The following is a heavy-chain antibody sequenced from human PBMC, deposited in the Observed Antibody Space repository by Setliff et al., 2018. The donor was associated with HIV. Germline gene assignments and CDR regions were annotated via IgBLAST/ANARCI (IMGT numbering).Heavy chain of an antibody. CDR2: ITTGGTNK. V-gene: IGHV3-48*03. CDR3: AKLGGSGSYSNAFEY. D-gene: IGHD3-10*01. Sequence: GGSLRLSCEASGFIFSNFEMNWVRQAPGIGLEWASFITTGGTNKSYGDSVKGRFTISRDNSRNTLYLQMNSLRAEDTAVYFCAKLGGSGSYSNAFEYWGQGTLVTVSS. J-gene: IGHJ4*02. CDR1: GFIFSNFE.